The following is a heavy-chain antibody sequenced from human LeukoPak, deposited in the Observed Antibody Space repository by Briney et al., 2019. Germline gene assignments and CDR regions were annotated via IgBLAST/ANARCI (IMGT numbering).Heavy chain of an antibody. Sequence: SETRSLTCTVSGGSISSYYWSWIRQPPGKGLEWIGYIYYSGSTNYNPSLKSRVTISVDTSKNQFSLKLSSVTAADTAVYYCAXXXXGFWSGYXXXLYYYXYMDVWGKGTTVTVSS. CDR2: IYYSGST. CDR1: GGSISSYY. D-gene: IGHD3-3*01. CDR3: AXXXXGFWSGYXXXLYYYXYMDV. J-gene: IGHJ6*03. V-gene: IGHV4-59*01.